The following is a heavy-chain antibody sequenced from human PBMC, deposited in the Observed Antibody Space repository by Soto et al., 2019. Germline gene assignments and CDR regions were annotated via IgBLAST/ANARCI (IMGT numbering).Heavy chain of an antibody. Sequence: EVQLLESRGGLVQPGGSLRLSCAASGFTFSIYAMSWVRQAPGKGLEWVSAISGSGGSTYYADSVKGRFTISRDNSKNTLYLQMNSLRAEDTAVYYCAKDRGVLWFGEPQPNYYYYGMDVCGQGTTVTVSS. CDR2: ISGSGGST. V-gene: IGHV3-23*01. D-gene: IGHD3-10*01. CDR3: AKDRGVLWFGEPQPNYYYYGMDV. CDR1: GFTFSIYA. J-gene: IGHJ6*02.